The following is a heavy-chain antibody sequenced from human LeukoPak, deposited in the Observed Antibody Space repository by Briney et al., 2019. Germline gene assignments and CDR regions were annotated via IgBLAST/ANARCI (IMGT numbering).Heavy chain of an antibody. CDR1: GGSISSSSYY. J-gene: IGHJ4*02. V-gene: IGHV4-39*07. CDR2: IYYSGST. CDR3: AGANSGSYYKTDY. Sequence: SETLSLTCTVSGGSISSSSYYWGWIRQPPGKGLEWIGSIYYSGSTYYNPSLKSRVTISVDTSKNQFSLKLSSVTAADTAVYYCAGANSGSYYKTDYWGQGTLVTVSS. D-gene: IGHD1-26*01.